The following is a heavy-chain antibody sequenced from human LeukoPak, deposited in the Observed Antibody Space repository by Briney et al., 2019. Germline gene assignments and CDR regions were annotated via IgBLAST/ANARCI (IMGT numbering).Heavy chain of an antibody. V-gene: IGHV3-30-3*01. CDR1: GFTFSSYA. D-gene: IGHD2-21*02. Sequence: GGSLRLSCAASGFTFSSYAMHWVRQAPGKGLEWVAVISYDGSNKYYADSVKGRFTISRDNSKNTLYLQMNSLRAEDTAVYYCARAYCGGDCYSTYYYGMDVWGQGTTVTVSS. J-gene: IGHJ6*02. CDR2: ISYDGSNK. CDR3: ARAYCGGDCYSTYYYGMDV.